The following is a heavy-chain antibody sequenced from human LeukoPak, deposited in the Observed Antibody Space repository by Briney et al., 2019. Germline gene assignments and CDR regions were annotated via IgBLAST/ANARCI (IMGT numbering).Heavy chain of an antibody. CDR3: TTDGPGFYYDSSGSPPL. CDR1: GFTFSNAW. CDR2: IKSKINDGTT. J-gene: IGHJ4*02. Sequence: GGSLRLSCAASGFTFSNAWMSWVHQAPGKGLEWVGRIKSKINDGTTDYAAPVKGRFTISRDDSKTTLYLQMNSLKTEDTAVYYCTTDGPGFYYDSSGSPPLWGQGTLVTVSS. V-gene: IGHV3-15*01. D-gene: IGHD3-22*01.